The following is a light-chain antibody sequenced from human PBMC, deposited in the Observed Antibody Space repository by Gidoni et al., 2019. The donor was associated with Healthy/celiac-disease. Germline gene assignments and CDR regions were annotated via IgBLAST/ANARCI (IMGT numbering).Light chain of an antibody. CDR1: SSNIGAGYD. CDR2: GNS. J-gene: IGLJ2*01. Sequence: SLRPQPPSVSRAPGQRVTLSCTGSSSNIGAGYDVHWYQQLPGTAPKLLIYGNSNRPSGVPDRFSGSKSGTSASLAITGLQAEDEADYYCQSYDSSLSGSDVVFGGGTKLTVL. V-gene: IGLV1-40*01. CDR3: QSYDSSLSGSDVV.